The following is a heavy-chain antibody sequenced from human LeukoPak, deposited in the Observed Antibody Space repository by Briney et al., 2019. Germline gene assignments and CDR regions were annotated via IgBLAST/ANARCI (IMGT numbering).Heavy chain of an antibody. Sequence: PSETLSLTCTVSGGSISSGDYYWSWIRQPPGKGLEWIGYIYYSGSTYYNPSLKSRVTISVDTSKNQFSLKLSSVTAADTAVYYCARERSYALGWFDPWGQGTLVTVSS. CDR3: ARERSYALGWFDP. CDR2: IYYSGST. V-gene: IGHV4-30-4*08. CDR1: GGSISSGDYY. D-gene: IGHD3-10*01. J-gene: IGHJ5*02.